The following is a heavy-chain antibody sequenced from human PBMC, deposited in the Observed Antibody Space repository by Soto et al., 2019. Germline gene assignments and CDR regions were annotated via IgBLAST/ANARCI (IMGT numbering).Heavy chain of an antibody. CDR1: GGAFSSYA. CDR2: IIPIFGTA. Sequence: SVKVSCKASGGAFSSYAISWVRQAPGQGLEWMGGIIPIFGTANYAQKFQGRVTITADESTSTAYMELSSPRSEDTSVDYCARAPRPEDAFDIWGQGTMVTV. D-gene: IGHD2-2*01. V-gene: IGHV1-69*13. J-gene: IGHJ3*02. CDR3: ARAPRPEDAFDI.